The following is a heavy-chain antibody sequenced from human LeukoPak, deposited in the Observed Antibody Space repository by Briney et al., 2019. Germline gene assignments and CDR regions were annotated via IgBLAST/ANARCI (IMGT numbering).Heavy chain of an antibody. Sequence: PGGSLRLSCAASGFTFSSYEMNWVRQAPGKRLEWVSYISSSGSTIYYADSVKGRFTISRDNAKNSLYLQMNSLRAEDTAVYYCARAAIAAAGGIDYWGQGTLVTVSS. CDR1: GFTFSSYE. D-gene: IGHD6-13*01. CDR3: ARAAIAAAGGIDY. CDR2: ISSSGSTI. V-gene: IGHV3-48*03. J-gene: IGHJ4*02.